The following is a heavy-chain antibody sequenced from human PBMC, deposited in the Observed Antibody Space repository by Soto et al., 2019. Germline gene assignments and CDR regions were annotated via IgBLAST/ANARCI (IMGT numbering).Heavy chain of an antibody. CDR1: GYTFTSYT. CDR2: IGPSNGNT. CDR3: ARDTGNFFDY. Sequence: QVQLLQSGGQVKKPGASVKVSCKASGYTFTSYTISWVRQAPGQGLEWVGWIGPSNGNTDSARNLQGRVTMTTDTSTITAYMELRSLRSDDTAVYYCARDTGNFFDYWGQGTLVTVSS. V-gene: IGHV1-18*01. J-gene: IGHJ4*02.